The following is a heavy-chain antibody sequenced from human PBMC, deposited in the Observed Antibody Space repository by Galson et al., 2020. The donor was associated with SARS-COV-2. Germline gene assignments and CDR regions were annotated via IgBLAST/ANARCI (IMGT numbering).Heavy chain of an antibody. V-gene: IGHV1-18*04. Sequence: ASVKVSCKASGYTFTSYGISWVRQAPGQGLEWMGWISAYNGNTNYAQKLQGRVTMTTDTSTSTAYMELRSLRSDDTAVYYCARDLIRMGATSGVALVRLRYGMDVWGQGTTVTVSS. CDR1: GYTFTSYG. J-gene: IGHJ6*02. CDR3: ARDLIRMGATSGVALVRLRYGMDV. D-gene: IGHD1-26*01. CDR2: ISAYNGNT.